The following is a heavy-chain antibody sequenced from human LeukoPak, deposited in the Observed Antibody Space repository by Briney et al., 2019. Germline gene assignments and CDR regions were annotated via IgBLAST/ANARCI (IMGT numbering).Heavy chain of an antibody. CDR1: GLTVSSNY. CDR3: ASIRGTFGY. Sequence: QSGGSLRLSCAASGLTVSSNYMSWVRQAPGKGLEWVGRTRNKANSYITEYAASVKGRFTISRDDSKNSLYLQMSSLKTDDTAMYYCASIRGTFGYWGQGTLVTVSS. CDR2: TRNKANSYIT. J-gene: IGHJ4*02. D-gene: IGHD1-26*01. V-gene: IGHV3-72*01.